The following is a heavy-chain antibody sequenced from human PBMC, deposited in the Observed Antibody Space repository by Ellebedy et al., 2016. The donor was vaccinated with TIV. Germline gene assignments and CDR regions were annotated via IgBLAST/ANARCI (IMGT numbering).Heavy chain of an antibody. CDR2: MYYSGSS. J-gene: IGHJ4*02. D-gene: IGHD2-2*01. CDR1: GGSIRNYY. CDR3: AASESADSDY. Sequence: MPSETLSLTCTVPGGSIRNYYCTWTRQPPGKGLEWIGHMYYSGSSNYNPSLKSRVTMSIDTSKNQFSLKMSSVTAADTAVYYCAASESADSDYWGPGTLVTVSS. V-gene: IGHV4-59*01.